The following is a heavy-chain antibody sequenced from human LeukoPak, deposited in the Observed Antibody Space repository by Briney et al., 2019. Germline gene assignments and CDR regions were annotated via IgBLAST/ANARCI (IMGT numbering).Heavy chain of an antibody. CDR3: ARDKTYYYDSSGYYFRFDP. CDR2: ISAYNGNT. CDR1: GYTFTSYG. J-gene: IGHJ5*02. V-gene: IGHV1-18*01. D-gene: IGHD3-22*01. Sequence: GASVKVSCKASGYTFTSYGISWVRQAPGQGLEWMGWISAYNGNTNYAQKLQGRVTMTTDTSTSTAYMELRSLRSDDTAVYYCARDKTYYYDSSGYYFRFDPWGQGTLVTVSS.